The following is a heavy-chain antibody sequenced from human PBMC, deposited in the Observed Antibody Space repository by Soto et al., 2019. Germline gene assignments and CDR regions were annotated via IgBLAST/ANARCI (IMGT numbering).Heavy chain of an antibody. D-gene: IGHD3-22*01. CDR1: GYTFTSYG. Sequence: ASVKVSCKASGYTFTSYGSSWVRQAPGQGLEWMGGISAYIGTANYAQKFQGRVTITADESTSTAYMELSSLRSEDTAVYYCAREYAPPSVVVIGDAFDIWGQGTMVTVSS. V-gene: IGHV1-69*13. J-gene: IGHJ3*02. CDR3: AREYAPPSVVVIGDAFDI. CDR2: ISAYIGTA.